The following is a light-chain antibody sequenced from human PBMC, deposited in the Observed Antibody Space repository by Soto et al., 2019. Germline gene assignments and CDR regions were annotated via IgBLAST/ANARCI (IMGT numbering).Light chain of an antibody. CDR1: QSVNSSY. CDR2: GAS. CDR3: QQYGNSPWT. Sequence: VLTQSPGSLSFSPGERATLSCRASQSVNSSYLAWYQQKPGQAPRLLIYGASSRATGIPDRFSGSGSGTDFTLTISRLEPEDVAVYYCQQYGNSPWTFGQGTKVDIK. V-gene: IGKV3-20*01. J-gene: IGKJ1*01.